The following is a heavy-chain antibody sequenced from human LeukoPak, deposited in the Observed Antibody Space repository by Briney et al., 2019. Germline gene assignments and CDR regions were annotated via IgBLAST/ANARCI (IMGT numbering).Heavy chain of an antibody. D-gene: IGHD5-12*01. Sequence: SETLSLTCTVSGGSISSYYWSWIRQPPGKGLEWIGYIYYSESTNYDPSLKSRVTISVDTSKNQFSLKLSSVTAAETAVYYCASSTKGGYDSGWFDPWGQGTLVTVSS. CDR1: GGSISSYY. V-gene: IGHV4-59*01. CDR2: IYYSEST. J-gene: IGHJ5*02. CDR3: ASSTKGGYDSGWFDP.